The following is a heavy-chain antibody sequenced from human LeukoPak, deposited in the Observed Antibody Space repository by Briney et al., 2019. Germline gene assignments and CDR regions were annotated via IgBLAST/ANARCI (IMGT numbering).Heavy chain of an antibody. Sequence: SQTLSLTCAISGDSVSSSASWNWIRQSPSRGLVWLGRTYYRSKWSSDYATSVKSRITINADTSKNQFSLQLSSVIPEDTAVYYCARDADSSNEWGPFDPWGQGTLVTVSS. CDR3: ARDADSSNEWGPFDP. J-gene: IGHJ5*02. D-gene: IGHD1-1*01. V-gene: IGHV6-1*01. CDR1: GDSVSSSAS. CDR2: TYYRSKWSS.